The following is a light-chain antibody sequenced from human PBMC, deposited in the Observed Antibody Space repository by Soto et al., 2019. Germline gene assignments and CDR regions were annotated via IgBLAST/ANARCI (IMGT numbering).Light chain of an antibody. V-gene: IGLV1-40*01. CDR1: SSNIGAGYD. CDR2: GNN. J-gene: IGLJ3*02. CDR3: QSYDSSLGGFWV. Sequence: QSVLTQPPSVSGAPGQTFTISCTGSSSNIGAGYDVHWYQQLPGRAPQLLIFGNNNRPSGVPGRFSGSKSVTSASLAIAGLQVEDEADYYCQSYDSSLGGFWVFGGGTKLTVL.